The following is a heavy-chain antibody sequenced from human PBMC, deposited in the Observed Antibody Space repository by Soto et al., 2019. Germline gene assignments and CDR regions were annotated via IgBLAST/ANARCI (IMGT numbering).Heavy chain of an antibody. CDR2: INSDGSSI. V-gene: IGHV3-74*01. Sequence: EVQLVESGGGLVQPGGSLRVSCAASGFSFRSYWMHWVRQAPGKGLVWVSRINSDGSSIAYADSVKGRFTISRDNAKNTLYLQMNNLRAEDTAVYYCAREWELPGRRDXYHYGMDVWGQGTSVTVSS. D-gene: IGHD1-26*01. CDR1: GFSFRSYW. CDR3: AREWELPGRRDXYHYGMDV. J-gene: IGHJ6*02.